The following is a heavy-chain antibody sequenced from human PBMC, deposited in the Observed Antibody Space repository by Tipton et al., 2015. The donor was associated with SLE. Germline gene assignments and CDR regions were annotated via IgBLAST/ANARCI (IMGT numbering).Heavy chain of an antibody. J-gene: IGHJ4*02. CDR3: ARFSTRITMVFVHCFCDY. D-gene: IGHD3-10*01. CDR1: GYSISSGFY. V-gene: IGHV4-38-2*02. Sequence: GLVKPSETLSLTCTVSGYSISSGFYWGWVRQPPGKGLEWIGSMYHSGSTYYNPSLKSRVTISVDTSKNQFSLRLSSVTAADTAVYYCARFSTRITMVFVHCFCDYWGQGTLVTVSS. CDR2: MYHSGST.